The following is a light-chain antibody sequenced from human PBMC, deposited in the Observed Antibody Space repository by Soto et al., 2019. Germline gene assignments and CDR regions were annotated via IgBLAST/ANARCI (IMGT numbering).Light chain of an antibody. V-gene: IGLV4-69*01. CDR1: SGHSNYA. CDR3: QTWGTGIVV. CDR2: LNSDGGH. Sequence: QSVLTQSPSASASLGASVKLTCTLSSGHSNYAIAWHQQQPEKGPRYLMKLNSDGGHRKGDGIPDRFSGSSSGAERYLTISSLQSEDEAEYFCQTWGTGIVVFGGGTQLTVL. J-gene: IGLJ2*01.